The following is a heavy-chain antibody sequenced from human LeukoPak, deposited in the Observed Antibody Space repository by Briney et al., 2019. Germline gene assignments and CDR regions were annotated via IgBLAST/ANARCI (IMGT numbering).Heavy chain of an antibody. Sequence: GGSLRLSCSVSGFTFSRYAIHWVRQAPGKGLEYVSTISSSGGSTYYADSVKGRFSVSRDNSKNTLYLQMSSLRIEDTAVYYCVLDSSGYSGFDYWGQGTLVTVSS. CDR1: GFTFSRYA. CDR3: VLDSSGYSGFDY. CDR2: ISSSGGST. V-gene: IGHV3-64D*06. J-gene: IGHJ4*02. D-gene: IGHD3-22*01.